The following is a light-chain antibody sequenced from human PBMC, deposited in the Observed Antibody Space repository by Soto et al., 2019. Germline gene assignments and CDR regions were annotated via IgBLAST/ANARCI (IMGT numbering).Light chain of an antibody. CDR3: QQYHVFWT. CDR1: QSVSSW. Sequence: DIQMTQPPSILSASVGDRVTITCRASQSVSSWLAWYQQRPGQAPKLLIYDASTLTSGVPSRFSGSGSGTEFTLTISRLQPEDFATYYCQQYHVFWTFGQGTKVDIK. J-gene: IGKJ1*01. CDR2: DAS. V-gene: IGKV1-5*01.